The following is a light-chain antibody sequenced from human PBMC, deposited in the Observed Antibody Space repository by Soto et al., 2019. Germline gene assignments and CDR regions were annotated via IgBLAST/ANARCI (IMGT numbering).Light chain of an antibody. V-gene: IGKV3-20*01. CDR2: GVS. CDR1: RSISGNY. Sequence: EIVLTQSPGTLSLSPGERATLSCRASRSISGNYVAWYQQKPGQAPRLLMFGVSNRAAGIPDRFSGSGSGTDFTLTISRLEPEDFAVFYCQQYGSSPYTFGQGTKLEIK. CDR3: QQYGSSPYT. J-gene: IGKJ2*01.